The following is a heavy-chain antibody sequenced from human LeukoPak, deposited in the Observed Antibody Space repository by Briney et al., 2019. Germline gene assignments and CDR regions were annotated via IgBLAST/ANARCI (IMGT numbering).Heavy chain of an antibody. Sequence: GGSLRLSCVASGLTFSSYWMAWVRQAPGKGLEWVANIKHDGSEKNYVESVKGRFTISRDNAKNSVYLQMNTLRAEDKAAYYCARDVTGSLDYWGQGTLVTVSS. V-gene: IGHV3-7*01. J-gene: IGHJ4*02. CDR1: GLTFSSYW. D-gene: IGHD3-9*01. CDR3: ARDVTGSLDY. CDR2: IKHDGSEK.